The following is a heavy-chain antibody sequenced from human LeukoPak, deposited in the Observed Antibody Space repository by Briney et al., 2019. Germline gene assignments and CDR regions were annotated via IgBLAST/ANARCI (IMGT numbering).Heavy chain of an antibody. CDR2: IHPSGST. D-gene: IGHD5-24*01. V-gene: IGHV4-31*03. CDR1: GGSISSGGYY. CDR3: ARGQDAFKTGY. Sequence: SQTLSLTCTVSGGSISSGGYYWSWIRQHPGKGLEWIGYIHPSGSTDYNPSLKSRVTMSLDTSQNQFSLKLTSVTAADTAIYYCARGQDAFKTGYWGQGTLVTVSS. J-gene: IGHJ4*02.